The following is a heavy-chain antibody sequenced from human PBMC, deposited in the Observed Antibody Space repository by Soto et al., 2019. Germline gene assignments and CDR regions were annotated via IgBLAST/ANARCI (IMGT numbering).Heavy chain of an antibody. V-gene: IGHV4-34*01. CDR3: ARNRIRVWFGELSYFDP. D-gene: IGHD3-10*01. CDR2: INHSGST. CDR1: GGSFSGYY. Sequence: QVQLQQWGAGLLKPSETLSLTCAVYGGSFSGYYWSWIRQPPGKGLEWIGEINHSGSTNYNPSLKARVTIAVDTSKNQFSRKLRSVTAADTAVYYCARNRIRVWFGELSYFDPWGQGTLVTVSS. J-gene: IGHJ5*02.